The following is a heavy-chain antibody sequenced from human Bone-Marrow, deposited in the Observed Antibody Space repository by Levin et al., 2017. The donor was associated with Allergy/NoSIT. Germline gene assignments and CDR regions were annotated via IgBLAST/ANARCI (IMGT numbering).Heavy chain of an antibody. D-gene: IGHD1-26*01. V-gene: IGHV3-33*01. CDR2: IWYDGSNK. Sequence: GGSLRLSCAASGFTFSSYGMHWVRQAPGKGLEWVAVIWYDGSNKYYADSVKGRFTISRDNSKNTLYLQMNSLRAEDTAVYYCARGHRIVGAFDYWGQGTLVTVSS. J-gene: IGHJ4*02. CDR1: GFTFSSYG. CDR3: ARGHRIVGAFDY.